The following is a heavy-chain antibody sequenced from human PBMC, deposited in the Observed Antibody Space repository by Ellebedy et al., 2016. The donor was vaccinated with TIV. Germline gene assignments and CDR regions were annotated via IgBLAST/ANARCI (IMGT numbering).Heavy chain of an antibody. J-gene: IGHJ4*02. CDR3: ATGRSMIRGFDY. CDR1: GYTFTNHG. Sequence: AASVKVSCKGSGYTFTNHGITWVRQAPGQGLEWMGWVSAYNGDIKYEQKFQDRVTMTTDTSTSSGYMELRSLRSDDTAVYFCATGRSMIRGFDYWGQGTPVTVSS. CDR2: VSAYNGDI. D-gene: IGHD3-10*01. V-gene: IGHV1-18*01.